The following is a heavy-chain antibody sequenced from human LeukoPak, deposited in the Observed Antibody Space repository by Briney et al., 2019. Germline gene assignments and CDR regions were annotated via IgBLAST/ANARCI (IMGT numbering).Heavy chain of an antibody. D-gene: IGHD2-2*01. CDR2: IYYSGSA. V-gene: IGHV4-39*07. Sequence: SETLSLTCTVSGGSISSYYWGWIRRPPRKGLEWIGSIYYSGSASYNPSLKSRDTISVDTSKNQFSLKLSSVTAADTAVYYCARDTSSFDYWGQGTLVTVSS. CDR1: GGSISSYY. CDR3: ARDTSSFDY. J-gene: IGHJ4*02.